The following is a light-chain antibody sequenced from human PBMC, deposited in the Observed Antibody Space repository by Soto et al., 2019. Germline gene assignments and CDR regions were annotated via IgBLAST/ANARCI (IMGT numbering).Light chain of an antibody. CDR1: RSVSSSF. CDR2: GAS. Sequence: IVLTQSPGTLSFSPGRIANISGRVVRSVSSSFLAWYQQKPGQAPRLLIYGASSRATGIPDRFSGSGSGTDFTLTISRLEPEDFAVYYCQQYGSSPPLTFGGGTKVDIK. V-gene: IGKV3-20*01. J-gene: IGKJ4*01. CDR3: QQYGSSPPLT.